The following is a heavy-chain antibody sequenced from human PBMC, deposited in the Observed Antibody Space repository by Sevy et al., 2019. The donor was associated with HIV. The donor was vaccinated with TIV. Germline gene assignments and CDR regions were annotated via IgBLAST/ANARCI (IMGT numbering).Heavy chain of an antibody. Sequence: GGSLRLSCAASGFTFSSYWMHWVRQAPGKGLVWVSRINSDGSSTSYTDSVKGRFTISRDNAKNTLYLQMNSLRAEDTAVYYCARETDYDILTGYYLVGWFDPWGQGTLVTVSS. D-gene: IGHD3-9*01. J-gene: IGHJ5*02. CDR3: ARETDYDILTGYYLVGWFDP. CDR1: GFTFSSYW. V-gene: IGHV3-74*01. CDR2: INSDGSST.